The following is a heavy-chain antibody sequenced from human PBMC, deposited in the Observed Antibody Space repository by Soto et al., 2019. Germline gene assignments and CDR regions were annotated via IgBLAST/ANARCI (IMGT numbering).Heavy chain of an antibody. V-gene: IGHV3-9*01. Sequence: GGSLRLSCAASGFTFDDYAMHWVRQAPGKGLEWVSGISWNSGSIGYADSVKGRFTISRDNAKNSLYLQMNSLRAEDTALYYFSKDDPADSYFDYWGQGTLVTVSS. J-gene: IGHJ4*02. CDR1: GFTFDDYA. D-gene: IGHD3-22*01. CDR3: SKDDPADSYFDY. CDR2: ISWNSGSI.